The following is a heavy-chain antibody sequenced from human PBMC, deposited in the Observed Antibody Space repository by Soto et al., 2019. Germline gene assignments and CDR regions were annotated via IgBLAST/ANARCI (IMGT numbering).Heavy chain of an antibody. J-gene: IGHJ4*02. Sequence: GGSLSLSCAPSAFTFSFSSMNWVRQAPGKGLEWVSSISISSHYIYYADSVKGRFTVSRDNAKNALYLQMNSLRAEDTAVYYCARDGSGWSRDCWGQGPMVAVSS. CDR3: ARDGSGWSRDC. D-gene: IGHD6-19*01. CDR2: ISISSHYI. V-gene: IGHV3-21*01. CDR1: AFTFSFSS.